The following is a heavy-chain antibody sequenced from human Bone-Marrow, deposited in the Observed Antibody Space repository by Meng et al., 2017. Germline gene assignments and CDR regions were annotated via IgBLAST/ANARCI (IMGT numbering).Heavy chain of an antibody. CDR1: GFIFSGSD. CDR3: TVYITGHI. V-gene: IGHV3-73*02. J-gene: IGHJ3*02. CDR2: IITKTNNYAT. D-gene: IGHD6-19*01. Sequence: VERVGSGGGVVQPGGSLKLSCAASGFIFSGSDIHWVRQASGKGLEWVCRIITKTNNYATAYAASVKGRFTISRDDSLTTAYLQMNSLRSEDTALYYCTVYITGHIWGRGTMVTVSS.